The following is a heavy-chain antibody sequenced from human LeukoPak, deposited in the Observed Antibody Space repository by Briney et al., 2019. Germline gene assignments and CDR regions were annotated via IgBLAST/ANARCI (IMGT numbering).Heavy chain of an antibody. J-gene: IGHJ6*03. CDR3: ARRNYYYYYMDV. V-gene: IGHV3-48*01. Sequence: GGSLRHSCAASGFTFSSYEMNWVRQAPGKGLEWVSYISSSSSTIYYADSVKGRFTISRDNAKNSLYLQMNSLRAEDTAVYYCARRNYYYYYMDVWGKGTTVTVSS. CDR2: ISSSSSTI. CDR1: GFTFSSYE.